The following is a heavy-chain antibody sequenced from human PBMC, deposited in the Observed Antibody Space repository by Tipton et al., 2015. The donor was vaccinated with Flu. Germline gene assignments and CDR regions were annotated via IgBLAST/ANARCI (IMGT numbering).Heavy chain of an antibody. V-gene: IGHV4-4*02. CDR3: ARDLGYWSSTSCYTGWFDP. Sequence: SLRLSCAVSGGSISSSNWWSWVRQPPGKGLEWIGEIYHSGSTNYNPSLKSRVTISVDKSKNQLSLKLSSVTAADTAAYYCARDLGYWSSTSCYTGWFDPWGQGTLVTVSS. CDR1: GGSISSSNW. CDR2: IYHSGST. J-gene: IGHJ5*02. D-gene: IGHD2-2*02.